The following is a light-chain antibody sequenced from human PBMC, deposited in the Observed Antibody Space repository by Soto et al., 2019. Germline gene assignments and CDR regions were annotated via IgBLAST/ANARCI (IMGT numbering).Light chain of an antibody. V-gene: IGKV3-20*01. Sequence: EIFLTHSPVTLSLSPVERATLSCRSIQSVSSSYLAWYQQKPGQAPRLLIYGSSSRATGIPDRFSGSGSGTDFTLHISRLEPEDFAVYYCKPYGTSHRKFGQGTXVDIK. J-gene: IGKJ1*01. CDR2: GSS. CDR1: QSVSSSY. CDR3: KPYGTSHRK.